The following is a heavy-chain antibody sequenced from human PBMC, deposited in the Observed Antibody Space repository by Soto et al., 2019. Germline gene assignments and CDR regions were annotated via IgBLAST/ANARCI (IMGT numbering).Heavy chain of an antibody. Sequence: GWSLRLACAASCFSFNDYYMSWIRQAPGKGLEWLSCISTSGNTIYYADSVRGRFTISRDNAKNSLYLQMNGLRAEDTAVYYCAREGAYSSSWNWFDPWGQGTLVTVSS. J-gene: IGHJ5*02. CDR3: AREGAYSSSWNWFDP. CDR2: ISTSGNTI. D-gene: IGHD6-13*01. CDR1: CFSFNDYY. V-gene: IGHV3-11*01.